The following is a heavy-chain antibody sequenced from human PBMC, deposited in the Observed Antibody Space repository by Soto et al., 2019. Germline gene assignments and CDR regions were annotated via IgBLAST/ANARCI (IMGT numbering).Heavy chain of an antibody. CDR2: IYYSGST. Sequence: SETLSLTCTVSGGSISSGGYYWSWIRQHPGKGLEWIGYIYYSGSTYYNPSLKSRVTISVDTSKKQFSLKLSSVTAADTAVYYCARFFGGDCHNGMVDWGQGTTVTVSS. V-gene: IGHV4-31*03. CDR3: ARFFGGDCHNGMVD. J-gene: IGHJ6*02. D-gene: IGHD2-21*02. CDR1: GGSISSGGYY.